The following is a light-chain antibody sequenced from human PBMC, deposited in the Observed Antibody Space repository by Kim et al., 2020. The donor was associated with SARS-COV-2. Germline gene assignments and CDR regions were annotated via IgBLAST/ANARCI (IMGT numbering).Light chain of an antibody. CDR1: QSISSSY. Sequence: EIVLTQSPGTLSLSPGETATLSCRASQSISSSYLAWYQQKPGQAPRFVMYGTSGRATGIPDRFSGSGSGTDFTLTISRLEPEDFAVYYCQQYGGLPRTFGQGTKVDIK. CDR3: QQYGGLPRT. J-gene: IGKJ1*01. CDR2: GTS. V-gene: IGKV3-20*01.